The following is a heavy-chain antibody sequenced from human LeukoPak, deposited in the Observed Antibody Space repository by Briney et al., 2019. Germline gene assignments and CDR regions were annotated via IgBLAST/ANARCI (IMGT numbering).Heavy chain of an antibody. J-gene: IGHJ6*02. Sequence: GGSLRLSCTASGLTFGDYAMSWVRQAPGKGLEWVGFIRSKAYGGTTEYAASVKGRFTISRDDSKSIAYLQMNSLKTEDTAVYYCTRDYYGMDVWGQGTTVTVSS. V-gene: IGHV3-49*04. CDR2: IRSKAYGGTT. CDR1: GLTFGDYA. CDR3: TRDYYGMDV.